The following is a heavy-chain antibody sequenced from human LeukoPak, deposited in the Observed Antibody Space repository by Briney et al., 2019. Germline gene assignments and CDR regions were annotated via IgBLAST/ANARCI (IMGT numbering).Heavy chain of an antibody. CDR3: AKKKTTSVIAVQYFDY. CDR2: ISGSGGST. V-gene: IGHV3-23*01. J-gene: IGHJ4*02. CDR1: GFILSSYA. Sequence: GGSLRLSCAASGFILSSYAMSWVRQAPGKGLEWVSGISGSGGSTYHADSVKGRFTISGDNSKNTLYLQMNSLRAEDTAVYYCAKKKTTSVIAVQYFDYWGQGTLVTVSS. D-gene: IGHD2-21*01.